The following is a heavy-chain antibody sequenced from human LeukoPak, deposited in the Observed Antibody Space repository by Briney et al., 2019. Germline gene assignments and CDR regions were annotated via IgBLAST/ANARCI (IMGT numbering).Heavy chain of an antibody. V-gene: IGHV3-7*01. Sequence: GGSLRLSCTASHFTFTTNWMSWVRQAPGKGLEWVANIKQDGSEKYYVDSVKGRFAISRDNAKNSLYLQMNSLRAEDTAVYYCARDRGPDDAFDIWGQGTMVTVSS. D-gene: IGHD3-10*01. J-gene: IGHJ3*02. CDR1: HFTFTTNW. CDR2: IKQDGSEK. CDR3: ARDRGPDDAFDI.